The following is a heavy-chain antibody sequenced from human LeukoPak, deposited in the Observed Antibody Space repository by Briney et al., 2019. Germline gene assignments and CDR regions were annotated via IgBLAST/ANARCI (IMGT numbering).Heavy chain of an antibody. CDR1: GFTFSSYG. CDR3: AKDPGNLEL. Sequence: GRSLRLSCAASGFTFSSYGMHWVRQAPGKGLEWVAVIWYDGSNKYYADSVKGRFTISRDNSKNTLYLQMNSLRAEDTAVYYCAKDPGNLELWGQGTLVTVSS. D-gene: IGHD1-7*01. CDR2: IWYDGSNK. V-gene: IGHV3-33*06. J-gene: IGHJ4*02.